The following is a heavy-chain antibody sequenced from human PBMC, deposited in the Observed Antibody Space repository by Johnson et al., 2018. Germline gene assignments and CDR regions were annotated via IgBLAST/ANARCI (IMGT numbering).Heavy chain of an antibody. CDR3: TTEPSYYYGMDV. CDR1: GFTFSKAW. J-gene: IGHJ6*02. Sequence: VKLVESGGGLVKPGGSXRLSCAASGFTFSKAWMSWVRQAPGKGLEWVGRINSKTDGGTTDYAAPGKGRFTISRDDSKNTLYLQMNSLKSEDTAVYYCTTEPSYYYGMDVWGQGTTVTVSS. CDR2: INSKTDGGTT. V-gene: IGHV3-15*01.